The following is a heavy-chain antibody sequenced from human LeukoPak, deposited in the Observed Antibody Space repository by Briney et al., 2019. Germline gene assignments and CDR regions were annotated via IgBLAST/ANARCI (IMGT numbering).Heavy chain of an antibody. CDR1: GFAFSTYP. V-gene: IGHV3-30*04. CDR3: ARAHYVSGSYYNDY. CDR2: ISYDASNK. Sequence: GGSLRLSCAASGFAFSTYPIHWVRQAPGKGLEWVAVISYDASNKFYADSVKGRFTVSRDNSKNTLYLQMNSLSAEDTALYYCARAHYVSGSYYNDYWGQGTLVTVSS. D-gene: IGHD3-10*01. J-gene: IGHJ4*02.